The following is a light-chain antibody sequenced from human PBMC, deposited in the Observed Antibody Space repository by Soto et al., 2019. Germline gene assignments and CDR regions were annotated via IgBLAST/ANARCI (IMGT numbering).Light chain of an antibody. Sequence: EIVMTQSPATLSVSTGERATVSFRASQSVSSNLAWYQQKPGQAPRLLIYGASTRATGIPARFSGSGSGTEFTLTISSLQSEDFATYYCQHSYNTLWTFGQGT. J-gene: IGKJ1*01. CDR2: GAS. V-gene: IGKV3-15*01. CDR3: QHSYNTLWT. CDR1: QSVSSN.